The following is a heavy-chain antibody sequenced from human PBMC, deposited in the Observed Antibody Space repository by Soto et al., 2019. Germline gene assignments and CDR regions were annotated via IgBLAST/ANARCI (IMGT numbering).Heavy chain of an antibody. CDR3: ARVGGFGATTIDY. J-gene: IGHJ4*02. CDR2: IYYSGST. D-gene: IGHD3-10*01. V-gene: IGHV4-30-4*01. CDR1: GGSISSGDYY. Sequence: QVQLQESGPGLVKPSQTLSLTCTVSGGSISSGDYYWSWIRQPPGKGLEWIGYIYYSGSTYYNPSLQSRVTISVDTSKNHFSLKLSSVTAADTAVYYCARVGGFGATTIDYWCQGTLVTVSS.